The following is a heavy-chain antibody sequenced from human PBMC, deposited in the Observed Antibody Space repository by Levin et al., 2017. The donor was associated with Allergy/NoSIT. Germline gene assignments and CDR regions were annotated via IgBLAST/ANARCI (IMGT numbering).Heavy chain of an antibody. Sequence: GGSLRLSCAASGFTFSGYGMHWVRQAPGKGLEWVALIWYDGSNKYYADSVKGRFTISRDNSKNTLYLQMNSLRAEDTAVYYCASWAAAGPDAFDIWGQGTMVTVSS. V-gene: IGHV3-33*01. CDR2: IWYDGSNK. J-gene: IGHJ3*02. D-gene: IGHD6-13*01. CDR3: ASWAAAGPDAFDI. CDR1: GFTFSGYG.